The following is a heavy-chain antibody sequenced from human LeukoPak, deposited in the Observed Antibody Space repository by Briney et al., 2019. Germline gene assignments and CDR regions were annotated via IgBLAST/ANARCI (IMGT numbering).Heavy chain of an antibody. V-gene: IGHV3-15*01. CDR2: IKSKTDGGTT. CDR1: GFTFSNAW. D-gene: IGHD2-15*01. CDR3: TTVRRYCSGGSCYSNY. Sequence: GGSLRLSCAASGFTFSNAWMSWVRQAPGKGLEWVGRIKSKTDGGTTDYAAPVKGRFTISRDDSKNMLYLQMNSLKTEDTAVYYCTTVRRYCSGGSCYSNYWGQGTLVTVSS. J-gene: IGHJ4*02.